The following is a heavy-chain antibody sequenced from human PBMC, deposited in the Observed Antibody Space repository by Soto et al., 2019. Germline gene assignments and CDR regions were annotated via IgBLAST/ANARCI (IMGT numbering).Heavy chain of an antibody. J-gene: IGHJ6*03. Sequence: PGGSLRLSCAASGFTFSSYAMSWVRQAPGKGLEWVSAISGSGGSTYYADYVKGRFTISRDNSKNTLYLQMNSLRAEDTAVYYCAKVYCSSTSCPYYYYYYYMDVWGKGTTVTVSS. CDR1: GFTFSSYA. V-gene: IGHV3-23*01. CDR2: ISGSGGST. D-gene: IGHD2-2*01. CDR3: AKVYCSSTSCPYYYYYYYMDV.